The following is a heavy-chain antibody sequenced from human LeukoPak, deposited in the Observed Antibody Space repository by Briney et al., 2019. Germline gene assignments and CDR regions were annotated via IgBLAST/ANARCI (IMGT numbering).Heavy chain of an antibody. CDR2: INPKNGGT. V-gene: IGHV1-2*02. CDR1: GNNIIDYY. Sequence: ASVRVSCKLSGNNIIDYYINWMRQAPGQGLEWMGWINPKNGGTKYAQTFQGRVTMTWDTSISTAYMELSRLTSDDTAVYYCARDVPILDTDGYDAFDIWGQGTLVTVSS. J-gene: IGHJ3*02. D-gene: IGHD5-24*01. CDR3: ARDVPILDTDGYDAFDI.